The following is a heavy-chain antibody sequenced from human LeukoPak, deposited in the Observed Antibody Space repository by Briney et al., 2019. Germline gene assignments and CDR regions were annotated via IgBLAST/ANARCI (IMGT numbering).Heavy chain of an antibody. J-gene: IGHJ5*02. CDR1: GGSISSSSYY. V-gene: IGHV4-39*07. CDR3: ARRIAARPRGYWFDP. Sequence: PSETLSLTCTVSGGSISSSSYYWGWIRQPPGKGLEWIGSIYYSGSTNYNPSLKSRVTISVDTSKNQFSLKVSSVTAADTAVYYCARRIAARPRGYWFDPWGQGTLVTVSS. CDR2: IYYSGST. D-gene: IGHD6-6*01.